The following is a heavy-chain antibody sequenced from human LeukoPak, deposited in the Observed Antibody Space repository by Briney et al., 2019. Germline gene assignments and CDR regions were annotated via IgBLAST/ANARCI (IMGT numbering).Heavy chain of an antibody. V-gene: IGHV5-51*01. J-gene: IGHJ1*01. CDR2: IYPGDSDT. Sequence: GGSLKISCKGSGYSFTSYWIGWVRQMPGKGLEWMGIIYPGDSDTRYSPSFQGQVTISTDKSIGTAYLQWSSLKASDTAMYYCARVGGAAAGPPEYFQHWGQGTLVTVSS. CDR1: GYSFTSYW. CDR3: ARVGGAAAGPPEYFQH. D-gene: IGHD6-13*01.